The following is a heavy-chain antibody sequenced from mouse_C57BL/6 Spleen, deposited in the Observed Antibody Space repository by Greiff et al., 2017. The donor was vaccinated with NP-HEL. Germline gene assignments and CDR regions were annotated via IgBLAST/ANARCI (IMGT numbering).Heavy chain of an antibody. J-gene: IGHJ3*01. CDR3: ARGYPFAY. CDR1: GFTFSDYG. Sequence: EVQLVESGGGLVKPGGSLKLSCAASGFTFSDYGMHWVRQAPEKGLEWVAYISSGSSTIYYADTVKGRFTISRDNAKNTLFLQMTSLRSEDTAMYYCARGYPFAYWGQGTLVTVSA. CDR2: ISSGSSTI. D-gene: IGHD2-2*01. V-gene: IGHV5-17*01.